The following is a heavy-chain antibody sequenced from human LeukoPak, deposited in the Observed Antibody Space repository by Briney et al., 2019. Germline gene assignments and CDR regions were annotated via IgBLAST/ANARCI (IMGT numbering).Heavy chain of an antibody. J-gene: IGHJ4*02. V-gene: IGHV3-11*01. D-gene: IGHD1-20*01. Sequence: GGSLRLSCAASGFTFSDYYMSWIRQAPGKGLEWVSYISSSGSTIYYADSVKGRFTISRDDAKNSLYLQMNSLRAEDTAVYYCARGDHNWNDDNFDYWGQGTLVTVSS. CDR2: ISSSGSTI. CDR3: ARGDHNWNDDNFDY. CDR1: GFTFSDYY.